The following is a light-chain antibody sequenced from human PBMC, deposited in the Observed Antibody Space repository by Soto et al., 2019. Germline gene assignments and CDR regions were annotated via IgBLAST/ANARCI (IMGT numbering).Light chain of an antibody. CDR1: QRISSN. Sequence: EIVLTQSPASLSVSQGERATLSCRASQRISSNLAWYQQKPGQAPRLLIYGASTRATGIPARFSGSGSETEFTLTISSLQSEDFAVYYCQQYNNWPPYTFGQGTKLEIK. J-gene: IGKJ2*01. CDR3: QQYNNWPPYT. CDR2: GAS. V-gene: IGKV3D-15*01.